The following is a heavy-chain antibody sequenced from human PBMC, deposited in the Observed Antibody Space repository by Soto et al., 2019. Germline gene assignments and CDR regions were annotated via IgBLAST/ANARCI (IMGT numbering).Heavy chain of an antibody. CDR2: ISYDGSNK. D-gene: IGHD6-19*01. J-gene: IGHJ4*02. V-gene: IGHV3-30*18. Sequence: GGSLRLSCAASGFTFSSYGMHWVRQAPGKGLEWVAVISYDGSNKYYADSVKGRFTISRDNSKNTLYLQMNSLRAEDTAVYYRAKTPPGYSSGWSDYWGQGTLVTVSS. CDR3: AKTPPGYSSGWSDY. CDR1: GFTFSSYG.